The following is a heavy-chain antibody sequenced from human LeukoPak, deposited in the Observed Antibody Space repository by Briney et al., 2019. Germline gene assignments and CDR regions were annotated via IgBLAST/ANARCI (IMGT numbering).Heavy chain of an antibody. V-gene: IGHV3-7*01. J-gene: IGHJ5*02. D-gene: IGHD5-18*01. CDR1: GFSFHTHW. Sequence: GGSLRLSCAASGFSFHTHWMSWLRQAPGKGLEWVANINADGSETYYVDSVRGRFTVSRDNADNSLFLQMNSLRAEDTALYYCARDGHSSARDRWGQGTLVTVST. CDR3: ARDGHSSARDR. CDR2: INADGSET.